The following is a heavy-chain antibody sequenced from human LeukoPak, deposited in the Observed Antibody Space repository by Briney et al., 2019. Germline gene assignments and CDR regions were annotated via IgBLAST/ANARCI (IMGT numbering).Heavy chain of an antibody. CDR3: ARGGKDYGDYGEGDY. Sequence: SETLSLTCAVSGGSISSGGYSWSWIRQPPGKGLEWIGYIYHSGSTNYNPSLKSRVTISVDTSKNQFSLKLSSVTAADTAVYYCARGGKDYGDYGEGDYWGQGTLVTVSS. CDR2: IYHSGST. V-gene: IGHV4-30-2*01. J-gene: IGHJ4*02. CDR1: GGSISSGGYS. D-gene: IGHD4-17*01.